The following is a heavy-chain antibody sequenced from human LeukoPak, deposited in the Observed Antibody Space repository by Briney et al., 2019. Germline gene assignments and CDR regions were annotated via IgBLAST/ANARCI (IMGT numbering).Heavy chain of an antibody. Sequence: GGSLRLSCAASGFTFTNYGMSWVRQAPGKGLEWVSGISASGGSTYYADSVKGRFTISRDNSKNTLYLQMNSLRVEDTAVYYCAKDLVQRGAFDIWGQGTMVTVSS. CDR2: ISASGGST. J-gene: IGHJ3*02. CDR1: GFTFTNYG. D-gene: IGHD6-6*01. V-gene: IGHV3-23*01. CDR3: AKDLVQRGAFDI.